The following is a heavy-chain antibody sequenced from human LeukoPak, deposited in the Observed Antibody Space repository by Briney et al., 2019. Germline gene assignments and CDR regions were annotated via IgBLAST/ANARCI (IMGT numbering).Heavy chain of an antibody. CDR2: IYYSGST. CDR1: GGSISSGGYY. V-gene: IGHV4-61*08. D-gene: IGHD3-16*02. Sequence: SETLSLTCTVSGGSISSGGYYWSWIRQHPGKGLEWIGYIYYSGSTNYNPSLKSRVTISVDTSKNQFSLKLSSVTAADTAVYYCARVGVVAPGGFDPWGQGTLVTVSS. CDR3: ARVGVVAPGGFDP. J-gene: IGHJ5*02.